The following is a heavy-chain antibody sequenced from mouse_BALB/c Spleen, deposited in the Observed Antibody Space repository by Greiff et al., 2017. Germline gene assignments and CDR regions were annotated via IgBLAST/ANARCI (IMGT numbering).Heavy chain of an antibody. CDR1: GFAFSSYD. V-gene: IGHV5-12-1*01. J-gene: IGHJ2*01. Sequence: DVMLVESGGGLVKPGGSLKLSCAASGFAFSSYDMSWVRQTPEKRLEWVAYISSGGGSTYYPDTVKGRFTISRDNAKNTLYLQMSSLKSEDTAMYYCARHYYGSYYFDYWGQGTTLTVSS. CDR2: ISSGGGST. CDR3: ARHYYGSYYFDY. D-gene: IGHD1-2*01.